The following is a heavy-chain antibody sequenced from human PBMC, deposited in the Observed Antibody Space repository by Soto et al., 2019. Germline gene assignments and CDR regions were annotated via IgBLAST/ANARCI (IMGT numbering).Heavy chain of an antibody. CDR3: ARRTRTAAATNNWFDP. CDR1: GGSFSGYY. CDR2: INHSGST. J-gene: IGHJ5*02. Sequence: XXTLSLAFAVYGGSFSGYYWSWIRQPPGKGLEWIGEINHSGSTNYNPSLKSRVTISVDTSKNQFSLKLSSVTAADTAVYYCARRTRTAAATNNWFDPWGQGTLVTVSS. D-gene: IGHD6-13*01. V-gene: IGHV4-34*01.